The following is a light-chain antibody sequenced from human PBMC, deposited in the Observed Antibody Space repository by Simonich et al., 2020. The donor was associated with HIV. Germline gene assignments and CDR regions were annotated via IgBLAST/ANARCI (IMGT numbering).Light chain of an antibody. Sequence: DIQMTQSPSSLSASVGDRVTITCRASQSINSYLAWYQQRPGKAPKLLIYAASTLQMWVPSRFSGSGSGTKFTLTISSLQPDDFATYYCQQLKSYPYTFGQGTKLDIK. CDR1: QSINSY. V-gene: IGKV1-9*01. J-gene: IGKJ2*01. CDR2: AAS. CDR3: QQLKSYPYT.